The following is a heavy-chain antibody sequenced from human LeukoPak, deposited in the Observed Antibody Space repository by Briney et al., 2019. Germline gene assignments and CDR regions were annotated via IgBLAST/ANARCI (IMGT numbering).Heavy chain of an antibody. J-gene: IGHJ4*02. Sequence: GGSLRLSCAASGFTFSSYGMSWVRQAPGKGLEGVSSISSSSSYIYYAYSVKGRFTISRDNAKNSLYLQMNSLRAEDTAVYYCARVGIYGDYGRYFDYWGQGTLVTVSS. D-gene: IGHD4-17*01. CDR2: ISSSSSYI. CDR1: GFTFSSYG. V-gene: IGHV3-21*01. CDR3: ARVGIYGDYGRYFDY.